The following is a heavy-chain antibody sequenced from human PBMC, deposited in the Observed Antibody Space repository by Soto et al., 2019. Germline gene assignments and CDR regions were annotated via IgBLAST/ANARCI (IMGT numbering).Heavy chain of an antibody. J-gene: IGHJ4*02. V-gene: IGHV3-23*01. CDR3: AKSSVWYPYFDS. D-gene: IGHD6-13*01. CDR2: ITYTGVST. CDR1: GFTFSNYW. Sequence: GGSLRLSCAASGFTFSNYWMNWVRQAPGKGLEWVSSITYTGVSTYYADSVKGRFTISRDNSRDTLFLQMNSLRAEDTAIYYCAKSSVWYPYFDSWGQGTLVTVSS.